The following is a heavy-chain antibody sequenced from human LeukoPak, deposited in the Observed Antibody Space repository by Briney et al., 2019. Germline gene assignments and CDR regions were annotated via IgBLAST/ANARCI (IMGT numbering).Heavy chain of an antibody. D-gene: IGHD2-21*01. V-gene: IGHV3-33*01. J-gene: IGHJ4*02. Sequence: PGRSLRLSCAASGFTFSSYGMHWVRQAPGKGLEWVAVIWYDGSNKYYADSVKGRFTISRDNSKNTLYLQMNSLRAEDTAVYYCARETLSRGGDCYYDYWGQGTLVTVPS. CDR3: ARETLSRGGDCYYDY. CDR2: IWYDGSNK. CDR1: GFTFSSYG.